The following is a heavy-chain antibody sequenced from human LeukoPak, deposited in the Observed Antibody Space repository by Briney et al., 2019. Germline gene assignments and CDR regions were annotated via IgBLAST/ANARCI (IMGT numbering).Heavy chain of an antibody. CDR2: ISSSGSTI. J-gene: IGHJ4*02. Sequence: GGSLRLSCAASGFTFSDYYMSWIRQAPGKGLEWVSYISSSGSTIYYADSVKGRFAISRDNAKNSLYLQMNSLRAEDTAVYYCARAKYYYDSSGYFWGQGTLVTVSS. CDR3: ARAKYYYDSSGYF. V-gene: IGHV3-11*04. CDR1: GFTFSDYY. D-gene: IGHD3-22*01.